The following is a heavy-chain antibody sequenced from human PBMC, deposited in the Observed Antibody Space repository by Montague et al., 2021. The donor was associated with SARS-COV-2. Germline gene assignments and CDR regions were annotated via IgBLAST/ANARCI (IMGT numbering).Heavy chain of an antibody. V-gene: IGHV4-34*01. CDR2: VDHSGYT. CDR3: ARGTHAVGITPGFRY. D-gene: IGHD1-26*01. CDR1: GGSFHIFS. J-gene: IGHJ4*02. Sequence: SETLSLTCAVYGGSFHIFSWGWIRQSPRKGLEWIGEVDHSGYTKYNPSLKSRVTISVDTSKNQFSLNLTSVTAADTAMYYCARGTHAVGITPGFRYWGQGTQVAVSS.